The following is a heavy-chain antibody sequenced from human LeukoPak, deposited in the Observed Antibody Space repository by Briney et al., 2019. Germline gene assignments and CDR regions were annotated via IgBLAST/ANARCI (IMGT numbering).Heavy chain of an antibody. CDR1: GGSFSGYY. D-gene: IGHD6-13*01. V-gene: IGHV4-34*01. CDR3: ARRDSSSWRYYFDY. CDR2: INHSGST. J-gene: IGHJ4*02. Sequence: SETLSLTCAVYGGSFSGYYWSWIRKPPGKGLEWIGEINHSGSTNYNPSLKSRVTISVDTSKNQFSLKLSSVTAADTAVYYCARRDSSSWRYYFDYWGQGTLVTVSS.